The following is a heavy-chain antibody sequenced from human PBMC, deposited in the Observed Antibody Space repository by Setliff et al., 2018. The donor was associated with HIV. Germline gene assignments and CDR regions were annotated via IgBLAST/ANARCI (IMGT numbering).Heavy chain of an antibody. CDR1: GGSFNGYY. J-gene: IGHJ4*02. CDR3: ARGVRDNSGWSSYYFDY. V-gene: IGHV4-34*01. Sequence: SETLSLTCAVYGGSFNGYYWSWIRQPPGKGLEWIGEINHSGSTKYNPSLKSRVTMSIDTSKNQFSLKLSSVTAADTAVYYCARGVRDNSGWSSYYFDYWGQGTLVTVSS. CDR2: INHSGST. D-gene: IGHD6-19*01.